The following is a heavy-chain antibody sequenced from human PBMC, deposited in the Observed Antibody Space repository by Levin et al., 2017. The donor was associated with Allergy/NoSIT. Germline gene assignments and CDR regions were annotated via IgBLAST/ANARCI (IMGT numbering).Heavy chain of an antibody. D-gene: IGHD3-22*01. Sequence: SQTLSLTCDVSGFSIRSGYYWAWIRQPPGKGLDWIGCIYHTGNTYYNPSLTTRLTISVDASKNQFSLKLRFVSAADTAMYYCVRYDSSGHYFFDYWGQGTLVTVSS. CDR3: VRYDSSGHYFFDY. J-gene: IGHJ4*02. CDR2: IYHTGNT. CDR1: GFSIRSGYY. V-gene: IGHV4-38-2*01.